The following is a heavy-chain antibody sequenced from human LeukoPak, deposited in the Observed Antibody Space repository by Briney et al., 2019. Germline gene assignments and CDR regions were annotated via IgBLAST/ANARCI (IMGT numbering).Heavy chain of an antibody. V-gene: IGHV3-48*03. CDR2: ISSSGSTI. D-gene: IGHD3-22*01. CDR1: EFTFSSYE. Sequence: GGSLRLSCAASEFTFSSYEMNWVRQAPGKGLEWVSYISSSGSTIYYADSVKGRFTISRDNAKNSLYLQMNSLRAEDTAVYYCARGRPYYYDSSGYNDYWGQGTLVTVSS. J-gene: IGHJ4*02. CDR3: ARGRPYYYDSSGYNDY.